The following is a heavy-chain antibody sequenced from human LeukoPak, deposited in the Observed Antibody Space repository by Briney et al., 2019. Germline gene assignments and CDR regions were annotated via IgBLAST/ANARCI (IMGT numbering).Heavy chain of an antibody. CDR2: ISGSGGNT. D-gene: IGHD1-14*01. Sequence: GGSLRLSCAASGFTFSSYAMSWVRQAPGKGLEWVSAISGSGGNTYYPDSVKGRFTISRDNSKSTLYLQMNSLRDEDTAVYYCATETIGRHYDYWGQGTLLTVSS. CDR3: ATETIGRHYDY. J-gene: IGHJ4*02. V-gene: IGHV3-23*01. CDR1: GFTFSSYA.